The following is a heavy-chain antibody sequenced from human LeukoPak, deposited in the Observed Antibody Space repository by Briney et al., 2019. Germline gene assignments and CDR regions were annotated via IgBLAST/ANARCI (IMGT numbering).Heavy chain of an antibody. Sequence: SETLSLTCTVSGGSISSYYWSWIRQPAGKGLEWIGRIYTSGSTNYNPSLKSRVTMSVDTSKNQFSLKLSSVTAADTAVYYCARDQYYYDSSGYYRLDYWGQGTLVTVSS. CDR2: IYTSGST. V-gene: IGHV4-4*07. CDR3: ARDQYYYDSSGYYRLDY. D-gene: IGHD3-22*01. J-gene: IGHJ4*02. CDR1: GGSISSYY.